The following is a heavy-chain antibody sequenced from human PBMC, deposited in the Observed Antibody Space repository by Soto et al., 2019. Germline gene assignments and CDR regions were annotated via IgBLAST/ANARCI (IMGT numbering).Heavy chain of an antibody. CDR2: IIPIFGTA. CDR1: GGTFSSYA. V-gene: IGHV1-69*01. CDR3: ARDPLTGPPSQYFQH. J-gene: IGHJ1*01. D-gene: IGHD1-20*01. Sequence: QVQLVQSGAEVKKPGSSVNVSCKASGGTFSSYAISWVRQAPGQGLEWMGGIIPIFGTANYAQKFQGRVTITADESTSTAYMELSSLRSEDTAVYYCARDPLTGPPSQYFQHWGQGTLVTVSS.